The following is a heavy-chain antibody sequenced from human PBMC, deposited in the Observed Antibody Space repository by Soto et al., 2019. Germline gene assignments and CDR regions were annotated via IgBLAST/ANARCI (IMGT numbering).Heavy chain of an antibody. D-gene: IGHD6-19*01. CDR1: GESFSVYY. Sequence: SETLSLTCGVYGESFSVYYWSWIRQPPGKGLEWIREINHSGSTNYNPSLKSRVTISVDTSKNHLSLKLSSVTAADTAVYYCARGKHPWVAVHVRKLKSTLLFDSWGQGSLATVSS. V-gene: IGHV4-34*01. CDR2: INHSGST. J-gene: IGHJ5*01. CDR3: ARGKHPWVAVHVRKLKSTLLFDS.